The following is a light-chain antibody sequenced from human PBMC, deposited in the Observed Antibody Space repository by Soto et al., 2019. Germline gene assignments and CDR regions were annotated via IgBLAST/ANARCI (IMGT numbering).Light chain of an antibody. Sequence: DIVMTQSPDSLAVSLGERATINCTSSQSVLYSSNHQNYFAWYQQKPGQPPKLLIYWASIRESGVPDRFSGRGSGTDFTLTISSLQAEDVAVYYCQQHYSTPLTCGQGTKVEIK. J-gene: IGKJ1*01. CDR1: QSVLYSSNHQNY. V-gene: IGKV4-1*01. CDR2: WAS. CDR3: QQHYSTPLT.